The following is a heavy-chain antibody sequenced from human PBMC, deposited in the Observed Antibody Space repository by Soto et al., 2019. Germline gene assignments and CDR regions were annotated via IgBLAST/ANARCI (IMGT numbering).Heavy chain of an antibody. J-gene: IGHJ3*02. V-gene: IGHV3-53*01. CDR3: ARRDDSEAFDI. Sequence: EVQLVESGGGLFQPGASLRISCAGSGLSVSWEYISWVRQPPGKGLEWVSIIYRGGGTYYADSAKGRCIISRDASKNMVFLQANNLRAEDTATYYCARRDDSEAFDIWGQGTTVTVSS. CDR1: GLSVSWEY. CDR2: IYRGGGT. D-gene: IGHD5-18*01.